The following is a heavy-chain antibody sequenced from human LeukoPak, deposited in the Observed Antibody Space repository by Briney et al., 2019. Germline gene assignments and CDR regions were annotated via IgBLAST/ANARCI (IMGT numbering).Heavy chain of an antibody. CDR3: ARDVHIYGNAFGV. CDR1: GGSFSGYY. D-gene: IGHD1-1*01. V-gene: IGHV4-34*01. CDR2: IYHSGST. Sequence: PSETLSLTCAVYGGSFSGYYWSWIRQPPGKGLEWIGSIYHSGSTYYNPSLKNRITISVDTSTNQFSLKLSSVTASDTAMYYCARDVHIYGNAFGVWGQGTMVTVSS. J-gene: IGHJ3*01.